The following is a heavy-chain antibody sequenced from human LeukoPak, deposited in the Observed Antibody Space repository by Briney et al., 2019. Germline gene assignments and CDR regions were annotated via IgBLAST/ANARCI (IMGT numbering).Heavy chain of an antibody. V-gene: IGHV3-30*03. J-gene: IGHJ5*02. CDR1: GFTFSSHG. CDR3: ARDHLNYERWFDP. D-gene: IGHD1-7*01. CDR2: ISSDGNSK. Sequence: GGSLRLSCAASGFTFSSHGVHWVRQATGKGLEWVAVISSDGNSKYYGDSVKGRFTIYRDNSKNTVDLQMSSLRADDTAVYYCARDHLNYERWFDPWGQGTLVTVSS.